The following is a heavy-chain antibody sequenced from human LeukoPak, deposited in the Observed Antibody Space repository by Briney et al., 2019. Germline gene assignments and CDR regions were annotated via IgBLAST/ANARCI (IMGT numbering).Heavy chain of an antibody. CDR1: GFTFSSYE. V-gene: IGHV3-48*03. Sequence: PGGSLRLSCAASGFTFSSYEMNWVRQAPGKGLEWVSYISSSGSTIYYADSVKGRFTISRDNAKNSLYLQMNSLRAEDTAVYYYARLNGLDGVYYFDYWGQGTLVTVSS. D-gene: IGHD6-19*01. CDR3: ARLNGLDGVYYFDY. J-gene: IGHJ4*02. CDR2: ISSSGSTI.